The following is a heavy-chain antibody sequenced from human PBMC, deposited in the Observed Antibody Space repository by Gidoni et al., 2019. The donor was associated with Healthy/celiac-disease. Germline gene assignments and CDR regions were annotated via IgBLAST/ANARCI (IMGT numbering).Heavy chain of an antibody. J-gene: IGHJ5*02. V-gene: IGHV4-39*01. Sequence: DGLEWIGSIYYSGSTYYNPSLKSRVTISVDTSKNQFSLKLSSVTAADTAVYYCARQPRGYDYVWGSYRYTVWFDPWGQGTLVTVSS. D-gene: IGHD3-16*02. CDR2: IYYSGST. CDR3: ARQPRGYDYVWGSYRYTVWFDP.